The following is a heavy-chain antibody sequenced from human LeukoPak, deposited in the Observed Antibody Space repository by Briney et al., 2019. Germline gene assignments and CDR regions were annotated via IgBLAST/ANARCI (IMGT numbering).Heavy chain of an antibody. J-gene: IGHJ4*02. CDR3: AKSPYYYDSSGYYYS. CDR1: GFTFSSYS. V-gene: IGHV3-21*04. CDR2: ISSSSSYI. Sequence: PGGSLRLSCAASGFTFSSYSMNWVRQAPGKGLEWVSSISSSSSYIYYADSVKGRFTISRDNAKNTLYLQMNSLRAEDTAVYYCAKSPYYYDSSGYYYSWGQGTLVTVSS. D-gene: IGHD3-22*01.